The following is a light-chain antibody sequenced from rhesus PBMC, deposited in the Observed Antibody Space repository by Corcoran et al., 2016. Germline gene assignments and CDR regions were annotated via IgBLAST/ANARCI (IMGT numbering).Light chain of an antibody. Sequence: DVVMTQSPLSLPITPGQPASISCRSSPSLVHSNGNTYLSWYQQKPGQPPRRLISEVSNRDSGVPDRFSGSGAGTDFTLKIRRVEAEDVGVYYCGQGTNVPLTVGGGTKVEIK. V-gene: IGKV2-65*01. CDR1: PSLVHSNGNTY. CDR2: EVS. J-gene: IGKJ4*01. CDR3: GQGTNVPLT.